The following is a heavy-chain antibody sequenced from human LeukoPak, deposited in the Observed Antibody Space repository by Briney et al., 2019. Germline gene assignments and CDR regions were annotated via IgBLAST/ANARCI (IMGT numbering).Heavy chain of an antibody. CDR1: GFTFRTYS. CDR2: LSISITYI. D-gene: IGHD6-13*01. CDR3: EARVIAGKDDYYFDY. J-gene: IGHJ4*02. V-gene: IGHV3-21*01. Sequence: PGGSLRLSCAASGFTFRTYSMNWVRQAPGKGLLRFSSLSISITYIYYGDSVKGRFTISRDDAKNSLYLQMNSLRVKDTAVYYCEARVIAGKDDYYFDYWGQGTLVTVSS.